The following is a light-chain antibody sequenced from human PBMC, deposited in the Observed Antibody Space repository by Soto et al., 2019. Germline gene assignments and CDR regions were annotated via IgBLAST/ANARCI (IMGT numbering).Light chain of an antibody. Sequence: DIQMTQSPSSLFASVGDRVTITCRASQGIRNNLGWYQQRPGEAPKRLIYGASSLQRGVPSRFSGSGSGTEFPLTISIRRPEDSPTYYCLQHDSYPRTFGQGTKLEIK. CDR2: GAS. CDR3: LQHDSYPRT. V-gene: IGKV1-17*01. CDR1: QGIRNN. J-gene: IGKJ1*01.